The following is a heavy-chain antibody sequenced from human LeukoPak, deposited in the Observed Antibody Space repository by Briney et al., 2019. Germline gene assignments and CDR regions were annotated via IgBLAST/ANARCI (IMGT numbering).Heavy chain of an antibody. Sequence: PGGSLRLSCAASGFTFSTSAISWVRQAPGEGLEWVSTITGGDGGTYYADSVKGRFTLSRDNSKHTVYLKMNSLRAEDTAVYYCARRLLVGTTVRPYFDYWGQGTLVTVSS. CDR2: ITGGDGGT. D-gene: IGHD1-26*01. CDR1: GFTFSTSA. CDR3: ARRLLVGTTVRPYFDY. V-gene: IGHV3-23*01. J-gene: IGHJ4*02.